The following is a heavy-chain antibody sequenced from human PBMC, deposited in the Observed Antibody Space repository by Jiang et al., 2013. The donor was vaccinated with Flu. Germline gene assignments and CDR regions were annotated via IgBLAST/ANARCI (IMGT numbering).Heavy chain of an antibody. J-gene: IGHJ4*02. CDR3: ARECLFGVVRGVFDC. D-gene: IGHD3-3*01. CDR2: IYYSGST. V-gene: IGHV4-39*07. CDR1: GGSISSSSYY. Sequence: LLKPSETLSLTCTVSGGSISSSSYYWGWIRQPPGKGLEWIGSIYYSGSTYYNPSLKSRVTISVDTSKNQFSLQLRSLTAADTAVYYCARECLFGVVRGVFDCWGQGTLVTVSS.